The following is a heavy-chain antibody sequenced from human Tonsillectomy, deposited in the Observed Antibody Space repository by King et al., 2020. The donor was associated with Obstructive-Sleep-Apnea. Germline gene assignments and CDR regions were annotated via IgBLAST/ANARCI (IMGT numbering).Heavy chain of an antibody. CDR1: GGTFSSYA. V-gene: IGHV1-69*10. J-gene: IGHJ6*02. D-gene: IGHD2-15*01. CDR2: IIPILGIA. CDR3: ARDPEDIVVVVAATPVYYGMDV. Sequence: QLVQSGAEVKKPGSSVKVSCKASGGTFSSYAISWVRQPPGQGLEWMGGIIPILGIANYAQKFQGRVTITADKSTSTAYMELSSLRSEDTAVYYCARDPEDIVVVVAATPVYYGMDVWGQGTTVTVSS.